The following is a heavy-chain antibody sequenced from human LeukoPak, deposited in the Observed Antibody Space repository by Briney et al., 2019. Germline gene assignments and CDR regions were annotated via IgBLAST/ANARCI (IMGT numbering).Heavy chain of an antibody. CDR2: IYYSGST. CDR1: GGSISSNSYY. V-gene: IGHV4-39*07. J-gene: IGHJ6*02. CDR3: ARTVTTGYGMDV. Sequence: SETLSLTCTVSGGSISSNSYYWGWIRQPPGKGLEWIGSIYYSGSTYYNPSLKSRVTISVDTSKNQFSLKLSSVTAADTAVYYCARTVTTGYGMDVWDQGTTVTVSS. D-gene: IGHD4-17*01.